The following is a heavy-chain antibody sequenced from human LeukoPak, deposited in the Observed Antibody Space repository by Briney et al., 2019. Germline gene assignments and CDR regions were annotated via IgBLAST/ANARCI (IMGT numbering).Heavy chain of an antibody. CDR1: GGSFSGYY. J-gene: IGHJ3*02. CDR3: ARQGEGGSAFDI. CDR2: IHYSGSA. D-gene: IGHD3-10*01. Sequence: SETLSLTCAVYGGSFSGYYWTWIRQPPGKGLEWIGEIHYSGSATYNPSLKSRVTISVDTSKNQFSLKLSSVTAADTAVYYCARQGEGGSAFDIWGQGTMVTVSS. V-gene: IGHV4-34*01.